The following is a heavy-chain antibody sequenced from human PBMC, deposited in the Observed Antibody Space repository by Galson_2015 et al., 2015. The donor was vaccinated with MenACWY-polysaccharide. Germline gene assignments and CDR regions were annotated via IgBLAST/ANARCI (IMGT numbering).Heavy chain of an antibody. CDR2: INTDGSST. Sequence: SLRLSCAASGFTFSGYWMHWVRHAPGEGLVWVSRINTDGSSTSYADSVKGRFTVSRDNAKNTVYLQMNSLRAEDTAVYYCARDPHCGAGCSIHDAFDVWGQGTKVTVSS. V-gene: IGHV3-74*01. J-gene: IGHJ3*01. CDR3: ARDPHCGAGCSIHDAFDV. CDR1: GFTFSGYW. D-gene: IGHD2-21*02.